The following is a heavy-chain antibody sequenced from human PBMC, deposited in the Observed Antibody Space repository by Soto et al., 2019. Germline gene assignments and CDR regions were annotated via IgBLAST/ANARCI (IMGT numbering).Heavy chain of an antibody. D-gene: IGHD1-26*01. Sequence: QVYLQESGPGLLKPSETLSLTCTVTRGSVSSQTHFWTWIRQPPGKGLEWIGYKYYSGISNYNPSLQSRVTISVDTSKNQFSLRLTSVTAADTAVYFCVREDMSGTYYFDAWGQGALVTVSS. J-gene: IGHJ4*02. CDR2: KYYSGIS. CDR1: RGSVSSQTHF. CDR3: VREDMSGTYYFDA. V-gene: IGHV4-61*01.